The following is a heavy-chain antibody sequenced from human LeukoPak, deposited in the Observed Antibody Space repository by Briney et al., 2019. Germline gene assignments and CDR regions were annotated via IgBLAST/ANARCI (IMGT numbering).Heavy chain of an antibody. CDR1: GGSIGTYY. J-gene: IGHJ6*02. D-gene: IGHD1-1*01. CDR2: IYYSGST. V-gene: IGHV4-59*08. Sequence: SQTLSLTCTVSGGSIGTYYWNWIRQPPGKGLEWIGYIYYSGSTDYNPSLKSRVTISVDTSKNQFSLKLSSVTAADTAVYFCARSLIVTGTPWHYYYGVDLWGHGTTVTVSS. CDR3: ARSLIVTGTPWHYYYGVDL.